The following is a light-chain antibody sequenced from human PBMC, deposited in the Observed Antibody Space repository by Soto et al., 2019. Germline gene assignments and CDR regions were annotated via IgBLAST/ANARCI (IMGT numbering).Light chain of an antibody. J-gene: IGLJ1*01. CDR3: SSYTTSNTCQFV. Sequence: QSALTQPASVSGSPGQSITISCTGTSSDVGGYNYVSWYQHHSGKAPKLIIYDVSNRPSGVSIRFSGSKSDNTASLTISVLQSEDEADYHCSSYTTSNTCQFVFGTGTKVTVL. CDR1: SSDVGGYNY. CDR2: DVS. V-gene: IGLV2-14*03.